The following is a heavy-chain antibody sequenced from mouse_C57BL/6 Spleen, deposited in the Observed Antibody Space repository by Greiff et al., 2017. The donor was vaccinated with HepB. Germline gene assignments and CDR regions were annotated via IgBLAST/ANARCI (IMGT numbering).Heavy chain of an antibody. J-gene: IGHJ3*01. V-gene: IGHV1-64*01. Sequence: VQLQQSGAELVKPGASVKLSCKASGYTFTSYWMHWVKQRPGQGLEWIGMIHPNSGSTNYNEKFKSKATLTVDKSSSTAYMQLSSLTSEDSAVYYCARPPYYYGSSWGFAYWGQGTLVTVSA. D-gene: IGHD1-1*01. CDR1: GYTFTSYW. CDR3: ARPPYYYGSSWGFAY. CDR2: IHPNSGST.